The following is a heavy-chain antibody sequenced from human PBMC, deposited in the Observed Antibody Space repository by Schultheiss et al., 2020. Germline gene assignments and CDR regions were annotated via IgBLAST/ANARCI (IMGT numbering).Heavy chain of an antibody. V-gene: IGHV3-23*01. Sequence: GGSLRLSCAASGFTFSSYAMSWVRQAPGKGLEWVSAISGSGGSTYYADSVKGRFTISRDNSKNTLYLQMNSLRAEDTAVYYCAKGRLTLGYCSSTSCGYDAFDIWGQGTMVTVSS. CDR2: ISGSGGST. CDR3: AKGRLTLGYCSSTSCGYDAFDI. D-gene: IGHD2-2*01. J-gene: IGHJ3*02. CDR1: GFTFSSYA.